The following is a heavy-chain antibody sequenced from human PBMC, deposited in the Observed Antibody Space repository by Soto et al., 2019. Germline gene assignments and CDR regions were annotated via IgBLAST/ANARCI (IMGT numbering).Heavy chain of an antibody. CDR2: ISYDGSNK. J-gene: IGHJ4*02. Sequence: HPGGSLRLSCAASGFTFSSYGMHWVRQAPGKGLEWVAVISYDGSNKYYADSVKGRFTISRDNSKNTLYLQMNSLRAEDTAVYYCAKDRFGGGPGLRLITYFDYWGQGTLVTVSS. CDR3: AKDRFGGGPGLRLITYFDY. CDR1: GFTFSSYG. D-gene: IGHD2-15*01. V-gene: IGHV3-30*18.